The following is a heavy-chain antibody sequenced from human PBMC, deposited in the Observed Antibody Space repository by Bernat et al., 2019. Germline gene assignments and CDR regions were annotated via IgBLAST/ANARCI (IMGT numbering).Heavy chain of an antibody. CDR2: INHSGST. CDR3: ARDSFPSIAVAVYYFDY. D-gene: IGHD6-19*01. J-gene: IGHJ4*02. V-gene: IGHV4-34*01. CDR1: GGSFSGYY. Sequence: QVQLQQWGAGLLKPSETLSLTCAVYGGSFSGYYWSWIRQPPGKGLEWIGEINHSGSTNYNPSLKSRVTISVDTSKNQFSLKLSSVTAADTAVYYCARDSFPSIAVAVYYFDYWGQGTLVTVSS.